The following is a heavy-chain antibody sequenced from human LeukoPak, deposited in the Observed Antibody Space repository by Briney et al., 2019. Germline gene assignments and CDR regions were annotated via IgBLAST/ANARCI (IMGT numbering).Heavy chain of an antibody. D-gene: IGHD6-13*01. CDR3: ARDQSVRSWYFDS. Sequence: PSETLSLTCAVSGDSISSSHWWTWVRQPPGKGLEWIGEIHHSGNTDYYPSLKSRVTISLDKSKNEFSLQMRSVTAADTAFYYCARDQSVRSWYFDSWGQGALVTVSS. CDR1: GDSISSSHW. CDR2: IHHSGNT. J-gene: IGHJ4*02. V-gene: IGHV4-4*02.